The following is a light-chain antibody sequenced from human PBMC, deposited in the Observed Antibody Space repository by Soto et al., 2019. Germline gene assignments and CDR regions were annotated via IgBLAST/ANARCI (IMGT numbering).Light chain of an antibody. CDR3: QSYDSSLSGSYV. V-gene: IGLV1-40*01. J-gene: IGLJ1*01. CDR1: SSNIGAGYD. Sequence: QSVLTQPPSVSGVPGQRVTISCTGSSSNIGAGYDVHWYQQLPGTAPKLLIYGNSNRPSGVPDRFSGSKSGTSASLAITGLQAEDDADYYCQSYDSSLSGSYVIGTGTKVTVL. CDR2: GNS.